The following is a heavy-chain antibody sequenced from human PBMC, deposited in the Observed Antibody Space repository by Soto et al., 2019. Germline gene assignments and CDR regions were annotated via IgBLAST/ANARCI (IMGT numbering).Heavy chain of an antibody. J-gene: IGHJ4*02. V-gene: IGHV4-61*01. D-gene: IGHD4-17*01. CDR2: IYYSGST. CDR1: GGSVTTGSYY. CDR3: ATYPTTVTSDY. Sequence: QVQLQESGPGLVKPSETLSLTCTVSGGSVTTGSYYWSWIRQPTGRGLEWIGYIYYSGSTNYNPSLTSRVTISVDTSKNQFSLKLRSVTAADTAVYYCATYPTTVTSDYWGQGTLVTVSS.